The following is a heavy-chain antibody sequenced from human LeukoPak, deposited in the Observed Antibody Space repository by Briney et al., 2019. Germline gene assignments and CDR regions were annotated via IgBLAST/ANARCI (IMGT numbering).Heavy chain of an antibody. CDR3: ARHFRPDSSGWYGLDY. J-gene: IGHJ4*02. CDR2: IFYSGST. V-gene: IGHV4-59*08. D-gene: IGHD6-19*01. CDR1: GVSINNYY. Sequence: SETLSLTRSVSGVSINNYYWSWIRQPPGKGLEWSGYIFYSGSTNYNPSLKSRVTMSVDTSKNQFSLKLSSVTAADTAVYYCARHFRPDSSGWYGLDYWGQGTLVTVSS.